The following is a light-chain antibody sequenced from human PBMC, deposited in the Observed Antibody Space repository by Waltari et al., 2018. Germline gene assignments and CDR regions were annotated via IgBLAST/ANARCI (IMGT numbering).Light chain of an antibody. V-gene: IGLV2-23*02. Sequence: QSALTQPASVSGSPGQSITISCPGTGSDVGCYNLVSWYQQHPGKAPKLMIYEVSKRPSGVSNRFSGSKSGNTASLTISGLQAEDEADYYCCSYAGSSTVVFGGGTKLTVL. J-gene: IGLJ2*01. CDR3: CSYAGSSTVV. CDR1: GSDVGCYNL. CDR2: EVS.